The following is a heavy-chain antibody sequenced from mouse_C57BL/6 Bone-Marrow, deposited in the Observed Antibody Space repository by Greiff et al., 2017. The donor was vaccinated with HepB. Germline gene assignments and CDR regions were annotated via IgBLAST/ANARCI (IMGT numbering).Heavy chain of an antibody. CDR3: AGSYGSSYVAWFAY. CDR2: IWSGGST. Sequence: QVQLKESGPGLVQPSQSLSITCTVSGFSFTSYGVHWVRQSPGKGLEWLGVIWSGGSTDYNAAFISRLSISKDNSKSQVFFKMNSLQADDTAIYYCAGSYGSSYVAWFAYWGQGTLVTVSA. V-gene: IGHV2-2*01. CDR1: GFSFTSYG. D-gene: IGHD1-1*01. J-gene: IGHJ3*01.